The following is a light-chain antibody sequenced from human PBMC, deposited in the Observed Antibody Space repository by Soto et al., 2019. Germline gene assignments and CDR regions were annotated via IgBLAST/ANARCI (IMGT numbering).Light chain of an antibody. CDR1: HDISTH. V-gene: IGKV1-33*01. Sequence: IQMTQSPSSLSASVGDRVTITCRASHDISTHLNWYQQVPGKAPKLLIYETSNVETGVPSRFSGRGSGTDFVFTINNLQPEDIGTYSCQQSDNIGITLGQGTRLEIK. J-gene: IGKJ5*01. CDR3: QQSDNIGIT. CDR2: ETS.